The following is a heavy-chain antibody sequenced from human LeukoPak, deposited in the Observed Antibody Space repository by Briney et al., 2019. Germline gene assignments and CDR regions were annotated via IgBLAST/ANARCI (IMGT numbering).Heavy chain of an antibody. Sequence: PSETLSLTCTVSGGSISSSSYYWGWIRQPPGKGLEWIGYIYYSGSTNYNPSLKSRVTISVDTSKNQFSLKLSSVTAADTAVYYCARGYSYGPYYYYYMDVWGKGTTVTVSS. D-gene: IGHD5-18*01. V-gene: IGHV4-61*05. CDR3: ARGYSYGPYYYYYMDV. CDR1: GGSISSSSYY. CDR2: IYYSGST. J-gene: IGHJ6*03.